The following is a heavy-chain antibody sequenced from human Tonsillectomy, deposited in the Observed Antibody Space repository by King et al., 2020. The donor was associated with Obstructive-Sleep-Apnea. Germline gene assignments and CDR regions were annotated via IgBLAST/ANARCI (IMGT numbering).Heavy chain of an antibody. Sequence: VQLVESGGGLVQPGGSLRLSCAASGFTVSRYWMHWVRQAPGKGLVWVSGIKSDGSSTSYADCGKGRFTISRDNAMNTLYLQMNSLRAEDTAVYYCARELYGDYGVDYWGQGTLVTVSS. CDR1: GFTVSRYW. CDR3: ARELYGDYGVDY. J-gene: IGHJ4*02. CDR2: IKSDGSST. V-gene: IGHV3-74*01. D-gene: IGHD4-17*01.